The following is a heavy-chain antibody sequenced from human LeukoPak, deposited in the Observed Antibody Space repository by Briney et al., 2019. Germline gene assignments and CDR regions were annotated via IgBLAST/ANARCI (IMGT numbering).Heavy chain of an antibody. CDR1: GFTVSSNY. J-gene: IGHJ4*02. CDR3: ARDQYSYAHAAH. V-gene: IGHV3-66*01. D-gene: IGHD5-18*01. CDR2: IYSGGTT. Sequence: GGSLRLSCAASGFTVSSNYMSWVRQAPGKGLDWVSVIYSGGTTYYADSVKGRFTISRDNSKNTLHLQMNSLRAEDTAVYYCARDQYSYAHAAHWGQGTLVAVSS.